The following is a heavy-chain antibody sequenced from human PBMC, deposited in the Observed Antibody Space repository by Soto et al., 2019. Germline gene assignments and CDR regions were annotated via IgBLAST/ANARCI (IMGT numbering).Heavy chain of an antibody. CDR3: AKYRAPYRTSDAFDI. Sequence: QVQLVESGGGVVQPGRSLRLSCAASGFTFSSYGMHWVRQAPGKGLEWGAVISYDGSNKYYADSVKGRFTISRDNSKNTLYQQMNSLRAEDTAVYYCAKYRAPYRTSDAFDIWGQGTMVTVSS. CDR1: GFTFSSYG. D-gene: IGHD1-26*01. V-gene: IGHV3-30*18. CDR2: ISYDGSNK. J-gene: IGHJ3*02.